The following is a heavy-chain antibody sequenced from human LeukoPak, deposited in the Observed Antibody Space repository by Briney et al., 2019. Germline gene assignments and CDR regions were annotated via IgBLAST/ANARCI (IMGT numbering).Heavy chain of an antibody. CDR3: TTVDDFWSGYYDY. J-gene: IGHJ4*02. Sequence: GGSLRLSCAASGFTFSNAWMSWVRQAPGKGLEWVGRIKSKTDGGTTDYAAPVKGRFTISRDDSKNTLYLQMNSLKTEDTAVYYCTTVDDFWSGYYDYWGQGTLVTVPS. V-gene: IGHV3-15*01. CDR2: IKSKTDGGTT. CDR1: GFTFSNAW. D-gene: IGHD3-3*01.